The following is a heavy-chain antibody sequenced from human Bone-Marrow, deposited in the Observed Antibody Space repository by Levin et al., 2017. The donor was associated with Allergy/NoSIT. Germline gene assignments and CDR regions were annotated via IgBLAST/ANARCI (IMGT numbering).Heavy chain of an antibody. Sequence: ASVKVSCKSSGYNFIEEYIHWVRQAPGQRLEWMGWINPKSGATNYRQTFQGRVTMTSDTSMNTTYISLDSLASDDTAVYYWSTGDRYFDWSFSYWGQGTLVTVSS. CDR2: INPKSGAT. D-gene: IGHD3-9*01. V-gene: IGHV1-2*02. CDR1: GYNFIEEY. CDR3: STGDRYFDWSFSY. J-gene: IGHJ4*02.